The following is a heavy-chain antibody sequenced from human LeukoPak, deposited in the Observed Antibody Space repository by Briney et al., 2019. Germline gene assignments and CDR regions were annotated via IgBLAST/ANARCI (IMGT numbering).Heavy chain of an antibody. CDR1: GYSISSGYY. V-gene: IGHV4-38-2*02. Sequence: SETLSLPCAVSGYSISSGYYWGWIRQPPGKGLVWIGSIYHSGSTYYNPSLKSRVTISVDTSKNQFSLKLSSVTAADAAIYYCARERSSSSDYWGQGTLVTVSS. J-gene: IGHJ4*02. CDR3: ARERSSSSDY. CDR2: IYHSGST. D-gene: IGHD6-6*01.